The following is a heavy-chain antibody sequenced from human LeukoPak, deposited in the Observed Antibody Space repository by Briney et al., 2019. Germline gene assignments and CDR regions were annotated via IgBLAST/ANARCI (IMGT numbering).Heavy chain of an antibody. V-gene: IGHV3-9*01. CDR2: ISWNSGSI. Sequence: GRSLRLSCAASGFTFDDYAMHWVRQAPGKGLEWVSGISWNSGSIGYADSVKGRFTISRDNAKNSLYLQMNSLRAEDTALYYCAKDASSTSIPYGMDVWGQGTTVTVSS. CDR3: AKDASSTSIPYGMDV. D-gene: IGHD2-2*01. CDR1: GFTFDDYA. J-gene: IGHJ6*02.